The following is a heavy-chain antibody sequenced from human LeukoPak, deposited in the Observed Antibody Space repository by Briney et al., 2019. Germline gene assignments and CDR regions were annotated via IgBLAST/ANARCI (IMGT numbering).Heavy chain of an antibody. CDR2: INPNSGAT. V-gene: IGHV1-2*02. Sequence: GASVKVSCKASGYTFTGYYMHWVRQAPGQGLEWMGWINPNSGATNYAQRFQGRVTMTRDTSISTAYMEVRSLRSDDTAVYYCARGGLLPVALPNDYWGQGTLVTVSS. CDR3: ARGGLLPVALPNDY. J-gene: IGHJ4*02. CDR1: GYTFTGYY. D-gene: IGHD6-19*01.